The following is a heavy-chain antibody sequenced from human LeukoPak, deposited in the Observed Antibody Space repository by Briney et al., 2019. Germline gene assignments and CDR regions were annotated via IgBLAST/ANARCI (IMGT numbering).Heavy chain of an antibody. Sequence: SGTLSLTCAVSGGSISSSNWWSWVRQPPGKGLEWIGEIYHSGSTNYNPSLKSRVTISVDKSKNQFSLKLSSVTAADTAVYYCGPREVMAGGFDPWGQGTLVTVSS. D-gene: IGHD2-21*01. J-gene: IGHJ5*02. V-gene: IGHV4-4*02. CDR2: IYHSGST. CDR1: GGSISSSNW. CDR3: GPREVMAGGFDP.